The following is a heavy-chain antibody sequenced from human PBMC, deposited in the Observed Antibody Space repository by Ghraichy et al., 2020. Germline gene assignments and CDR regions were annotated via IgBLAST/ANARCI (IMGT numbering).Heavy chain of an antibody. CDR1: GGSFSGYY. J-gene: IGHJ6*02. D-gene: IGHD6-19*01. V-gene: IGHV4-34*01. CDR2: INHSGST. Sequence: SETLSLTCAVYGGSFSGYYWSWIRQPPGKGLEWIGEINHSGSTNYNPSLKSRVTISVDTSKNQFSLKLSSVTTADTAVYYCARARLVRYYGMDVWGQGTTVTVSS. CDR3: ARARLVRYYGMDV.